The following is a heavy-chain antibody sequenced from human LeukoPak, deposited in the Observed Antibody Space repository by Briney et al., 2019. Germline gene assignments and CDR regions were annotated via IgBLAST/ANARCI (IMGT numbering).Heavy chain of an antibody. CDR1: GYTFTSYD. J-gene: IGHJ4*02. V-gene: IGHV1-8*01. CDR2: MNPNSGNT. CDR3: ARSRDGYNYVDY. Sequence: ASVKVSCKASGYTFTSYDINWVRQATGQGLEWMGWMNPNSGNTGYAQKFQGRVTMTRNTSISTAYMELSRLRSDDTAVYYCARSRDGYNYVDYWGQGTLVTVSS. D-gene: IGHD5-24*01.